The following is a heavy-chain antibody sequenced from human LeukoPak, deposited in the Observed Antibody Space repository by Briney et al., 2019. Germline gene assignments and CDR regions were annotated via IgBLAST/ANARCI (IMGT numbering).Heavy chain of an antibody. CDR1: RFTLSTYS. CDR3: VVITTRGWS. J-gene: IGHJ5*02. V-gene: IGHV3-21*01. CDR2: ISSSSRYI. D-gene: IGHD3-22*01. Sequence: PGGSLRVSRAASRFTLSTYSMNWVRPAPGKGLEWVSYISSSSRYIYYADSVKGRFTISRDNAKNSLYVQMNSVRAEDTAVYSVVVITTRGWSWGQGTLVTVSS.